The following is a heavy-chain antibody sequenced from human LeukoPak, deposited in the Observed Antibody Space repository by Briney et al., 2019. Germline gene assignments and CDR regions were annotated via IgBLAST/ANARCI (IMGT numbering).Heavy chain of an antibody. J-gene: IGHJ4*02. Sequence: HRGASLRLSCAASGFTFSSYAMSWVRQAPGKGLEWVSAISGSGGSTYYADSVKGRFTISRDNSKNTLYLQMNSLRAEDTAVYYCAKDLLYYYDSSGSCDYWGQGTLVTVSS. CDR1: GFTFSSYA. CDR2: ISGSGGST. D-gene: IGHD3-22*01. CDR3: AKDLLYYYDSSGSCDY. V-gene: IGHV3-23*01.